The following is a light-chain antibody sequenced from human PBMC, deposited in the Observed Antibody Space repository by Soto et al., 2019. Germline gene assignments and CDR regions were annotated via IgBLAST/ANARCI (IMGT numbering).Light chain of an antibody. CDR3: QQYNDWPRT. J-gene: IGKJ1*01. CDR2: YAS. Sequence: EIVMTQSPATLSVSPWERATLSCRASQSIGSDLAWYQQKPGQGPRLLIYYASSRATGIPAKFSGSGSGTEFSLTISSLQSVDSAVYYCQQYNDWPRTFGQGTKVDIK. V-gene: IGKV3-15*01. CDR1: QSIGSD.